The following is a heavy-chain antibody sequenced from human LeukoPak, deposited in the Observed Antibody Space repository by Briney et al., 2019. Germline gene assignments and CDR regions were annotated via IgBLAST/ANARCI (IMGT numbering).Heavy chain of an antibody. J-gene: IGHJ4*02. CDR2: ISGSGGST. Sequence: GSLRLSCAASGFRFSSYAMSWVRQAPGKGLEWVSAISGSGGSTYYADSVKGRFTISRDNSKNTLHLQMNSLRAEDTAVYYCAKAYDSSGYFDYFDYWGQGTLVTVSS. CDR1: GFRFSSYA. CDR3: AKAYDSSGYFDYFDY. D-gene: IGHD3-22*01. V-gene: IGHV3-23*01.